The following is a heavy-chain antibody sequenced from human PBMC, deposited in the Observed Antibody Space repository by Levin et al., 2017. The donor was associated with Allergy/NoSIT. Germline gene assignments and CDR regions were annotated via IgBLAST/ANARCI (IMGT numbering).Heavy chain of an antibody. J-gene: IGHJ4*02. CDR2: ISSDESNK. D-gene: IGHD3-10*01. V-gene: IGHV3-30*18. Sequence: LSLTCAASGFTFSSYAMNWVRQAPGKGLEWVAVISSDESNKYYAGSVKGRFTISRDNSKNTLYLQMDSLRAEDTAVYYCAKQIGYHNNYFDYWGQGTLVTVSS. CDR3: AKQIGYHNNYFDY. CDR1: GFTFSSYA.